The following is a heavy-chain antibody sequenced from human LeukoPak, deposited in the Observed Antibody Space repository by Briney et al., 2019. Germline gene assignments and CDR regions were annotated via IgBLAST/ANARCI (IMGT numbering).Heavy chain of an antibody. CDR2: INPNSGGT. CDR3: ARVRRPSSIAPVYYYYMDV. V-gene: IGHV1-2*02. J-gene: IGHJ6*03. D-gene: IGHD2-2*01. CDR1: GYTFTGYY. Sequence: ASVKVSCKASGYTFTGYYMHWVRQAPGQGLEWMGWINPNSGGTNYAQKFQGRVTMTRDTSISTAYMELSRLRSDDTAVYYCARVRRPSSIAPVYYYYMDVWGKGTTVTVSS.